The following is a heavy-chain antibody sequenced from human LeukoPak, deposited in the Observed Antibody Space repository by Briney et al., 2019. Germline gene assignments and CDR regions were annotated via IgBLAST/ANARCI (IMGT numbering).Heavy chain of an antibody. V-gene: IGHV3-11*04. Sequence: GGPLRLSCAASGFTFSDYYMNWIRQAPGKGLEWVSYISSSSSTIFYADSMKGRFTISRDNAKNSLYLQMNSLRAEDTAVYYCARSGDPDYWGQGTLVTVSS. CDR2: ISSSSSTI. J-gene: IGHJ4*02. CDR1: GFTFSDYY. D-gene: IGHD2-21*02. CDR3: ARSGDPDY.